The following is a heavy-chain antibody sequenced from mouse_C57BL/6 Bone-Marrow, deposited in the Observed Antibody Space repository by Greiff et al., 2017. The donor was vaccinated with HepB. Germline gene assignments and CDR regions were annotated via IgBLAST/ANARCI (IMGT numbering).Heavy chain of an antibody. V-gene: IGHV5-17*01. D-gene: IGHD2-4*01. CDR3: ARTITTYYYAMDY. Sequence: DVQLVESGGGLVKPGGSLKLSCAASGFTFSDYGMHWVRQAPEKGLEWVAYISSGSSTIYYADTVKGRFTISRDNAKNTLFLQMTSLRSEDTAMYYCARTITTYYYAMDYWGQGTSVTVSS. CDR1: GFTFSDYG. J-gene: IGHJ4*01. CDR2: ISSGSSTI.